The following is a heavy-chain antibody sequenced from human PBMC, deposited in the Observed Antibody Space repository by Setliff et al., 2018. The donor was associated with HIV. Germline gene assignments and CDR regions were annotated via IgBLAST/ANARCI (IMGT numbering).Heavy chain of an antibody. D-gene: IGHD2-21*02. CDR3: ARGRHAVVVTALEHDY. CDR2: IIPIFGTT. Sequence: SVKVSCKASGGTFSSYSITWVRQAPGQGLEWVGGIIPIFGTTNYAQNFQGRVTISADESTSTAYMELRSPRSEDTAVYYFARGRHAVVVTALEHDYWGQGTLVTVSS. J-gene: IGHJ4*02. V-gene: IGHV1-69*13. CDR1: GGTFSSYS.